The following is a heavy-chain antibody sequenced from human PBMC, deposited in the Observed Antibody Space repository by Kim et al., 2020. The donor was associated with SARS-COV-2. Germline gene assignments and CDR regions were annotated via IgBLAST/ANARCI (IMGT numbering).Heavy chain of an antibody. CDR3: ATAPAIAVAGSLNWFDP. Sequence: ASVKVSCKVSGYTLIELSMHWVRQAPGKGLEWMGGFDPEDGETIYAQKFQGRVTMTEETSTDTAYMELSSLRSEDTAVYYCATAPAIAVAGSLNWFDPWGQGTLVTVSS. CDR2: FDPEDGET. D-gene: IGHD6-19*01. J-gene: IGHJ5*02. CDR1: GYTLIELS. V-gene: IGHV1-24*01.